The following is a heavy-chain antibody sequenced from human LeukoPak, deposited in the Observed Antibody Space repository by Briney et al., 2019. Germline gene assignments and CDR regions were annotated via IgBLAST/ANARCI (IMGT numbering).Heavy chain of an antibody. D-gene: IGHD3-10*02. CDR3: AELGITMIGGV. V-gene: IGHV3-23*01. CDR1: DFSFITYA. Sequence: PGGSLRLSCAASDFSFITYAMSWVRQAPGKGLEWVSTISGGGDATYYADSAKGRFTISRDNSKNTLYLQMNSLRAEDTAVYYCAELGITMIGGVWGKGTTVTISS. CDR2: ISGGGDAT. J-gene: IGHJ6*04.